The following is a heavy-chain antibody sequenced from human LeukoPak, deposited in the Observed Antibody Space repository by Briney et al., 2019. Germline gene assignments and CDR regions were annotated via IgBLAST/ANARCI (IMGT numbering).Heavy chain of an antibody. CDR1: GFTFSSYA. CDR3: AKLSGDGLTDY. CDR2: ISGSGGGT. J-gene: IGHJ4*02. D-gene: IGHD3-16*02. V-gene: IGHV3-23*01. Sequence: GGSLRLSCAASGFTFSSYAMIWVRQAPGRGLEWVSSISGSGGGTYYADSVKGRFTISRDNSKNTLYLQVNSLRAEDTAVYYCAKLSGDGLTDYWGQGALVTVSS.